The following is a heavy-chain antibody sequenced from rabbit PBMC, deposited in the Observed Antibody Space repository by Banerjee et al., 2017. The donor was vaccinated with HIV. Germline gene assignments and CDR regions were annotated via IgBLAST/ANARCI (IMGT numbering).Heavy chain of an antibody. CDR2: IAGSSGRT. V-gene: IGHV1S45*01. CDR1: GFTISSSYW. Sequence: EESGGDLVKPEGSLTLTCTASGFTISSSYWICWVRQAPGKGLEWIACIAGSSGRTYYASWAKGRFTISKTSSTTVTLQMTSLTAADTATYFCARDVVDGGGYAFNLWGQGTLVTVS. D-gene: IGHD2-1*01. J-gene: IGHJ4*01. CDR3: ARDVVDGGGYAFNL.